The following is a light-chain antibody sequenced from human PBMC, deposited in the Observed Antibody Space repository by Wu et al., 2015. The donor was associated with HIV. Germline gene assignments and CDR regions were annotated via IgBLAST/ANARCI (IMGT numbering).Light chain of an antibody. V-gene: IGKV3-20*01. CDR2: GVS. Sequence: EIVLTQSPGTLSLSPGERATLFCRASQRVSSTYLAWYQQKPGQAPRLLIYGVSSRATGIPDRFSGSGSGTDFTLTISRLEPEDFAVHYCQQYGSSPYTFGQGTKLEIK. J-gene: IGKJ2*01. CDR1: QRVSSTY. CDR3: QQYGSSPYT.